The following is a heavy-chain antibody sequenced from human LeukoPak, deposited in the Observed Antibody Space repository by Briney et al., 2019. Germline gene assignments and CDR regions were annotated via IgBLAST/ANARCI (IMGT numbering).Heavy chain of an antibody. Sequence: PSETLSLTCSVFGLSFNNNYWSWIRQPPGKGLEWIAYVYQSNIANYNPSLSGRGTISLDTSKNQVSLKLRSVTPADTAIYYCTKNAGRGRPSDLWGQGTLVTVFS. CDR1: GLSFNNNY. CDR2: VYQSNIA. V-gene: IGHV4-59*03. J-gene: IGHJ4*02. CDR3: TKNAGRGRPSDL. D-gene: IGHD2-15*01.